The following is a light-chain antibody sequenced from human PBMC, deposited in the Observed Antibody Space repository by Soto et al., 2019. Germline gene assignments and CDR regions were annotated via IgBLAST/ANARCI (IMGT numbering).Light chain of an antibody. CDR3: QQYGSSPVT. J-gene: IGKJ5*01. Sequence: EIVKTHSPATVSVSPGERATLSYRASQSVSSNLAWYQQKRGQAPRHLIYCASIRATGIPDRFSGSGSGTDFTLTISRLEPEDFAVYYCQQYGSSPVTFGQGTRLEIK. CDR1: QSVSSN. V-gene: IGKV3-20*01. CDR2: CAS.